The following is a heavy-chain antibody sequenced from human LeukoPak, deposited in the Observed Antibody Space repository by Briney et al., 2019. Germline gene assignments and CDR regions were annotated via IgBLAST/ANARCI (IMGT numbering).Heavy chain of an antibody. Sequence: PSETLSLTCTVSGGSISSSSYYWGWIRQPPGKGLEWIGSIYYSGSTYYNPSLKSRVTISVDTSKNQFSLKLSSVTAADTAVYYCARHCPTYYYDSRGYSWFDPWGQGTLVTVSS. D-gene: IGHD3-22*01. CDR3: ARHCPTYYYDSRGYSWFDP. V-gene: IGHV4-39*01. CDR2: IYYSGST. J-gene: IGHJ5*02. CDR1: GGSISSSSYY.